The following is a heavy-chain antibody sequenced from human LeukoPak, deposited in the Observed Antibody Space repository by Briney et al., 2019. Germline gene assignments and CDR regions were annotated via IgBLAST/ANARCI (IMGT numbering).Heavy chain of an antibody. Sequence: SETLSLTCTVSGGSISSYYWSWIRQPPGKGLEWIGYIYYSGSTNYNPSLKSRVTISVDTSKNQFSLKLSSVTAADTAVYYCARIPRSGWPYYFDYWGQGTLVTVSS. CDR2: IYYSGST. CDR3: ARIPRSGWPYYFDY. V-gene: IGHV4-59*08. D-gene: IGHD6-19*01. J-gene: IGHJ4*02. CDR1: GGSISSYY.